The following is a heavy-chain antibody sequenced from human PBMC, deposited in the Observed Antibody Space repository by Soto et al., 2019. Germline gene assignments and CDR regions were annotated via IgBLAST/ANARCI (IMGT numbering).Heavy chain of an antibody. CDR1: GGSISSYY. J-gene: IGHJ3*02. CDR2: IYTSGST. Sequence: QVQLQESGPGLVKPSETLSLTCTVSGGSISSYYWSWIRQPAGKGLEWIGRIYTSGSTNYNPSLKSRVTMSVDTSKNQFSLKLSSVTAADTAVYYCAREGCSGGSCDKGGAFDIWGQGTMVTVSS. CDR3: AREGCSGGSCDKGGAFDI. D-gene: IGHD2-15*01. V-gene: IGHV4-4*07.